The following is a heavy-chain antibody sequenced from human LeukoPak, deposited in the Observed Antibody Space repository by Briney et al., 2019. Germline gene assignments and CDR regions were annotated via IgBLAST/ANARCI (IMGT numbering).Heavy chain of an antibody. D-gene: IGHD6-19*01. CDR3: VREAGCGWPLDY. CDR1: GFDFGGACG. V-gene: IGHV3-23*01. Sequence: GDSLRLSCATSGFDFGGACGMGWVRQAPEKGLEWVSTISGGGETTHYADSVKGRLTISRDNARNTLYLQIDRLRPENTAIYYCVREAGCGWPLDYWGRGTLVTVSS. J-gene: IGHJ4*02. CDR2: ISGGGETT.